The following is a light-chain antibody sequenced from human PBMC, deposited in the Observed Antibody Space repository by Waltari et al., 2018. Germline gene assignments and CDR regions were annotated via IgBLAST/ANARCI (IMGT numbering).Light chain of an antibody. CDR2: QDN. V-gene: IGLV3-1*01. CDR3: QAWDSSTVV. Sequence: SYELTQPPSVSVSPGQTASIPCSGDKLGDKYACWYHQKPGQSTVLVIYQDNKRPSGTPERFSGSNSWNTATLTISGTQAMDEADYYCQAWDSSTVVFGGGTKLTVL. CDR1: KLGDKY. J-gene: IGLJ2*01.